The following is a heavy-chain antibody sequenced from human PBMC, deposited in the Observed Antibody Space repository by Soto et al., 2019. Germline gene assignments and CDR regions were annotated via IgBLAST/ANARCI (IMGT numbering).Heavy chain of an antibody. CDR2: ISYDGSNK. CDR3: ARDLMVYYHYYRLDV. D-gene: IGHD2-8*01. CDR1: GFTFSSYA. Sequence: PGGSLRLSCAASGFTFSSYAMHWVRQAPGKGLEWVAVISYDGSNKYYADSVKGRFTISRDNSKNTLYLQMNSLRAEDTAVYYCARDLMVYYHYYRLDVWGQGTTVTVSS. J-gene: IGHJ6*02. V-gene: IGHV3-30-3*01.